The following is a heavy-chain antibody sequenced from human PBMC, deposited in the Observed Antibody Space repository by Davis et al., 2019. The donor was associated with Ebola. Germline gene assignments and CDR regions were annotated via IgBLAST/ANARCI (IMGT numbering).Heavy chain of an antibody. CDR2: INHSGST. D-gene: IGHD3-16*02. J-gene: IGHJ3*02. CDR1: GGSFSGYY. CDR3: ARGIVITFGGVIVMGDAFDI. V-gene: IGHV4-34*01. Sequence: PSETLSLTCAVYGGSFSGYYWSWIRQPPGKGLEWIGEINHSGSTNYNPSLKSRVTISVDTSKNQFSLKLSSVTAADTAVYYCARGIVITFGGVIVMGDAFDIWGQGTMVTVSS.